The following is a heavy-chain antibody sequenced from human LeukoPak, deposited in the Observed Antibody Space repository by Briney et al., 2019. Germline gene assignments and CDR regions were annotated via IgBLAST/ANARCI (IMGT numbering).Heavy chain of an antibody. J-gene: IGHJ4*02. CDR1: GYSFSSYW. CDR2: IYPGDSDT. Sequence: GESLKISCKGSGYSFSSYWIGWVRQMPGKGLEWMGIIYPGDSDTRYSPSFQGQVTISADKSISTAYLQWSSLKASDTAMYYCARHESCSNGVCYQINSWGQGTLVTVSS. V-gene: IGHV5-51*01. D-gene: IGHD2-8*01. CDR3: ARHESCSNGVCYQINS.